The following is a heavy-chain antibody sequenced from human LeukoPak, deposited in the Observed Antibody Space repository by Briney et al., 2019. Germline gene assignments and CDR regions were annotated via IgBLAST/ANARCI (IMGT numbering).Heavy chain of an antibody. Sequence: GGSLRLSCAASGFTFSSYAMSWVRQAPGKGLEWVSAISGSGGSTYYADSVKGRFTISRDNSKNMVYLQMNSLRVDDTAVYYCARVLWNGDYPRFDYWGQGTLVTVSS. CDR1: GFTFSSYA. CDR2: ISGSGGST. V-gene: IGHV3-23*01. CDR3: ARVLWNGDYPRFDY. D-gene: IGHD4-17*01. J-gene: IGHJ4*02.